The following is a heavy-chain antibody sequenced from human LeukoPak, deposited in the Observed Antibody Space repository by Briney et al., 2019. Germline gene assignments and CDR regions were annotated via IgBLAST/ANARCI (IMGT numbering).Heavy chain of an antibody. Sequence: GGSLRLSCAASGFTFSDYYMSWIRQAPGKGLEWVSYISSSSSYTNYADSVKGRFTISRDNAKNSLYLQMNSLRAEDTAVYYCARLDPASGWYPYFVYWGQGTLVTVSS. CDR3: ARLDPASGWYPYFVY. V-gene: IGHV3-11*06. J-gene: IGHJ4*02. CDR1: GFTFSDYY. D-gene: IGHD6-19*01. CDR2: ISSSSSYT.